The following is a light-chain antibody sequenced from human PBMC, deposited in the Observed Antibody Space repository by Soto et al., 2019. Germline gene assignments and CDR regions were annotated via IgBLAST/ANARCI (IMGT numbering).Light chain of an antibody. CDR2: GAS. CDR3: QQDGSSPYT. Sequence: EIVLTQSPGTLSLSPGERATLSCRASQSVSSSYLAWYQQKPGQAPSLLIYGASSRATGIPDRFSGSGSGTDFTLTISRLEPEDFAVYYCQQDGSSPYTFGRGTKLEIK. V-gene: IGKV3-20*01. J-gene: IGKJ2*01. CDR1: QSVSSSY.